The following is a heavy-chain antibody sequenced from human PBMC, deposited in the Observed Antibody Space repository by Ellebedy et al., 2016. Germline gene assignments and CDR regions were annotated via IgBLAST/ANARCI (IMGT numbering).Heavy chain of an antibody. CDR1: GFTFGTFW. D-gene: IGHD4-23*01. CDR3: ARGGNHFFGH. V-gene: IGHV3-7*03. Sequence: GGSLRLSCAASGFTFGTFWMSWVRQAPGKALEWVANIKEDGSEKHYVDSVEGRFTISRDNAKNSLYLQMNSLGVEDTAVYYCARGGNHFFGHWGQGNLVTVSS. CDR2: IKEDGSEK. J-gene: IGHJ4*02.